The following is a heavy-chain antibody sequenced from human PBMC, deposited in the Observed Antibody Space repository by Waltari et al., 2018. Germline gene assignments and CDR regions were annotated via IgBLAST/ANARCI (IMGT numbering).Heavy chain of an antibody. CDR1: GFTFSSCW. V-gene: IGHV3-7*04. Sequence: EVQLVESGGTLVQPGGSLRLSCVASGFTFSSCWMPWVRQAPGQGLEWLANINEDGSENFYVDSVTCRFSISRDNAKNSLYLQMNTLTVEDTAVYYCARADYGGSADYDYWGQGTLVTVSS. D-gene: IGHD4-17*01. CDR3: ARADYGGSADYDY. J-gene: IGHJ4*02. CDR2: INEDGSEN.